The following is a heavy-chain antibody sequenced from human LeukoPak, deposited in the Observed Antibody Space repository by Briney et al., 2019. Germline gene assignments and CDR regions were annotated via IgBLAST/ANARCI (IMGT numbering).Heavy chain of an antibody. CDR1: GGTFSSYA. D-gene: IGHD3-16*02. CDR2: ISAYNGNT. J-gene: IGHJ4*02. Sequence: ASVKVSCKASGGTFSSYAISWVRQAPGQELEWMGWISAYNGNTNYAQKLQGRVTMTTDTSTSTAYMELRSLRSDDTAVYYCARAPNYDYVWGSYPPTDYWGQGTLVTVSS. CDR3: ARAPNYDYVWGSYPPTDY. V-gene: IGHV1-18*01.